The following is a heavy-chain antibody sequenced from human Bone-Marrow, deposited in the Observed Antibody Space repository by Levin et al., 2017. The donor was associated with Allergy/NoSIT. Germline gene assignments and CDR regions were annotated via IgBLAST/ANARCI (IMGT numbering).Heavy chain of an antibody. CDR2: IKEDGSEK. J-gene: IGHJ4*02. D-gene: IGHD6-13*01. Sequence: PGGSLRLSCVASGFTFSNYWMSWVRQAPGKGPEWVANIKEDGSEKYYMESVKGRFTISRDNAKNSLFLQMNSLRAEDTAIYSCTRGTVAAPGTDYWGQGTLVTVSS. CDR1: GFTFSNYW. V-gene: IGHV3-7*04. CDR3: TRGTVAAPGTDY.